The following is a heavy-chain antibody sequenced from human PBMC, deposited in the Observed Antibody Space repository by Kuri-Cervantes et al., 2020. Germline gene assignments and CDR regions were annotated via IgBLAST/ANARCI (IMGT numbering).Heavy chain of an antibody. Sequence: SVKVSCKASGGTFSSYAISWVRQAPGQGLEWMGGIIPIFGTANYAQKFQGRVTITADESTSTAYMELNSLRPEDTAVYYCARDRQAAYYSSDALDIWGQGTMVTVSS. CDR1: GGTFSSYA. V-gene: IGHV1-69*13. CDR3: ARDRQAAYYSSDALDI. CDR2: IIPIFGTA. D-gene: IGHD3-22*01. J-gene: IGHJ3*02.